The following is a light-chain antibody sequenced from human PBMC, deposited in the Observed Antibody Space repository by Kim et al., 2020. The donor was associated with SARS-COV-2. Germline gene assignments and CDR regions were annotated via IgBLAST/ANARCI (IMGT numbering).Light chain of an antibody. J-gene: IGKJ2*01. Sequence: DIQMTQSPSSVSASVGDRVTMTCRASQDVNRWLAWYQQKPGKAPKLLIYAASTLQGGVPPRFSGSGSGTDFTLTISSLHPEDFATYYCQQANRFPYTCGQGTKLEI. CDR2: AAS. CDR3: QQANRFPYT. CDR1: QDVNRW. V-gene: IGKV1-12*01.